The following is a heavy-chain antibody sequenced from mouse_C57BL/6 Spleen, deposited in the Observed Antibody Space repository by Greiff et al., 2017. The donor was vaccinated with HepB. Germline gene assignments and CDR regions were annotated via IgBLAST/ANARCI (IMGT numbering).Heavy chain of an antibody. J-gene: IGHJ4*01. CDR2: ISSGGSYT. D-gene: IGHD1-1*01. CDR3: ARHYYYGSSYYYYAMDY. Sequence: EVMLVESGGDLVKPGGSLKLSCAASGFTFSSYGMSWVRQTPDKRLEWVATISSGGSYTYYPDSVKGRFTISRDNAKNTLYLQMSSLKSEDTAMYYCARHYYYGSSYYYYAMDYWGQGTSVTVSS. V-gene: IGHV5-6*01. CDR1: GFTFSSYG.